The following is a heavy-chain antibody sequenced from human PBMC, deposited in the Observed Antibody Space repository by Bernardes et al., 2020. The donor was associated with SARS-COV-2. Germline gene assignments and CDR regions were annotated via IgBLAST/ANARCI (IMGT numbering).Heavy chain of an antibody. CDR2: ISGETSYP. CDR3: ARDTSRFTASMDFES. CDR1: GFIFSDYY. D-gene: IGHD3-9*01. Sequence: VESLFLSCTASGFIFSDYYMSWIRQAPGKGLEWISYISGETSYPNYAGSVKGRFTISRDNARNSLYLQMTNLRADDTATYFCARDTSRFTASMDFESWGQGTLVTVSS. J-gene: IGHJ4*02. V-gene: IGHV3-11*05.